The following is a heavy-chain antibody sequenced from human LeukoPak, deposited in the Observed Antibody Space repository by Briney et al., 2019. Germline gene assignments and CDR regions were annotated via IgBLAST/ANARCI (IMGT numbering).Heavy chain of an antibody. CDR3: AKDAPDYYDSSGSRYFDY. D-gene: IGHD3-22*01. CDR2: ISYDGSNK. V-gene: IGHV3-30*18. J-gene: IGHJ4*02. Sequence: GGSLRLSCAASGFTFSSYGMHWVRQAPGKGLEWVAVISYDGSNKYYADSVKGRFTISRDNSKNTLYLQMNSLRAEDTAVYYCAKDAPDYYDSSGSRYFDYWGQGTLVTVSS. CDR1: GFTFSSYG.